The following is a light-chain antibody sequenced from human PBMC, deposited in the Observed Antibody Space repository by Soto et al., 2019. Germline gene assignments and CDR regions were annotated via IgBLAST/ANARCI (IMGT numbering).Light chain of an antibody. CDR2: AAS. CDR3: QKYNSAPPT. J-gene: IGKJ1*01. CDR1: QDISNY. Sequence: DIQMTQSPSSLSASVGDRVTITCRASQDISNYLAWYQQKPGKGPQLLIYAASNLQSGFPSRFSGSGSGTDFTLTISSLQPEDFATYYCQKYNSAPPTFAQGTQVETK. V-gene: IGKV1-27*01.